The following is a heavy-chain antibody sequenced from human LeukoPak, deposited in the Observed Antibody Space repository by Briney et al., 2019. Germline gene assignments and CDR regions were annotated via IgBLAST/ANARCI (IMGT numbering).Heavy chain of an antibody. J-gene: IGHJ4*02. Sequence: GGSLRLSCAASGFTFSSYWMHWVRQAPGKGLVWVSRINSDGSSTSYADSVKGRFTISRDNAKNTLYLQMDSLRAEDTAMYYCARGTGSYYSLGYWGRGTLVTVSS. CDR3: ARGTGSYYSLGY. D-gene: IGHD1-26*01. V-gene: IGHV3-74*01. CDR2: INSDGSST. CDR1: GFTFSSYW.